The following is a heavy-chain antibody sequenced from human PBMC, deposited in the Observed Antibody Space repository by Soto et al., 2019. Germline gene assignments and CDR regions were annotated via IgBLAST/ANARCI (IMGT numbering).Heavy chain of an antibody. D-gene: IGHD6-6*01. CDR3: AKGVRIYSSSSFRDAFDI. V-gene: IGHV3-23*01. CDR2: ISGSGGST. J-gene: IGHJ3*02. CDR1: GFTFSSYA. Sequence: GGSLRLSCAASGFTFSSYAMSWVRQAPGKGLEWVSAISGSGGSTYYADSVKGRFTISRDNSKNTLYLQMNSLRAEDTAVYYCAKGVRIYSSSSFRDAFDIWGQWTMVTVSS.